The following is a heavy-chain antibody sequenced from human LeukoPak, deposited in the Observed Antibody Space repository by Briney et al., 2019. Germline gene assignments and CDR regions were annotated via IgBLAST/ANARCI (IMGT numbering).Heavy chain of an antibody. Sequence: GGSLRLSCAASGFAFSNAWMSWVRQAPGKGLEWVGRIKSKTDGGTTDYAAPVKGRFTISRDDSKNTLYLQMNSLKTEDTAVYYCTTERFGELSYYFDYWGQGTLVTVSS. J-gene: IGHJ4*02. D-gene: IGHD3-10*01. CDR1: GFAFSNAW. V-gene: IGHV3-15*01. CDR3: TTERFGELSYYFDY. CDR2: IKSKTDGGTT.